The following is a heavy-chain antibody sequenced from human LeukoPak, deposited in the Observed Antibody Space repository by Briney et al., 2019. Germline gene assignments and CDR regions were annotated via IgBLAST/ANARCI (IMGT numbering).Heavy chain of an antibody. CDR3: AKGGVVVAAKDYYGMDV. J-gene: IGHJ6*02. V-gene: IGHV3-9*01. Sequence: GRSLRLSRAASGFTFDDYAMHWVRQAPGKGLEWVSGISWNSGSIGYADSVKGRFTISRDNAKNSLYLQMNSLRAKDTALYYCAKGGVVVAAKDYYGMDVWGQGTTVTVSS. CDR1: GFTFDDYA. D-gene: IGHD2-15*01. CDR2: ISWNSGSI.